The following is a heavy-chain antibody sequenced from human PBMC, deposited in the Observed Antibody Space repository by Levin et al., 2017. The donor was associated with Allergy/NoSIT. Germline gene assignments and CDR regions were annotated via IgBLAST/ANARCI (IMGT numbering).Heavy chain of an antibody. CDR2: IYYSGTT. J-gene: IGHJ4*02. V-gene: IGHV4-39*01. D-gene: IGHD4-11*01. CDR3: ARRFAASSNWDFDY. Sequence: PSETLSLTCNVSGVSIGSSSYYWGWIRQPPGKGLEWIASIYYSGTTYYNPSLKSRVTISVDTSKSQFSLRLTSVTATDTAVYYCARRFAASSNWDFDYWGQGTLVTVSS. CDR1: GVSIGSSSYY.